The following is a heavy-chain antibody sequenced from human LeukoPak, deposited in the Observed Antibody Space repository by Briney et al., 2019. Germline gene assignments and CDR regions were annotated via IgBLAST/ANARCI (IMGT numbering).Heavy chain of an antibody. CDR2: IYYSGST. J-gene: IGHJ4*02. CDR3: ARERREGGSSWIDY. V-gene: IGHV4-59*12. CDR1: GGSLSAYY. Sequence: SETLSLTCTVSGGSLSAYYWSWIRQPPGKGLEWIGYIYYSGSTNYNPSLKSRATISVDTSKNQFSLKLSSVTPADTAVYYCARERREGGSSWIDYWGRGTLVTVSS. D-gene: IGHD6-13*01.